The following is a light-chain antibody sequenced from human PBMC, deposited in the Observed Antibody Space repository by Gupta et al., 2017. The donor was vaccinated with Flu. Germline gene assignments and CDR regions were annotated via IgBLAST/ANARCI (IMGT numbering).Light chain of an antibody. CDR2: EAS. CDR3: QQDDSPPHT. J-gene: IGKJ1*01. Sequence: IVLPLSPRPLSLSPGDSPTHPCRASESGISSYLAWYKQSPGQAPRLLMSEASTRATGISDRFSGSGTGTDFTLTISRLEPEDFAVYYCQQDDSPPHTFGQGTKVEV. V-gene: IGKV3-20*01. CDR1: ESGISSY.